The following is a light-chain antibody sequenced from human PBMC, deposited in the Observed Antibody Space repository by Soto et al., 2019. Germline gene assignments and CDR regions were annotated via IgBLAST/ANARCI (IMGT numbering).Light chain of an antibody. CDR3: QRYGTSPPLT. Sequence: EIVLTQSPGTLSLSPGERATLSCRASQSVSSNYLAWYQQKPGQAPRLLIYGASTRATGIPDRFSGSGSATDFTITISRLEPEDFAVYYCQRYGTSPPLTFGGGTKVEIK. CDR1: QSVSSNY. CDR2: GAS. V-gene: IGKV3-20*01. J-gene: IGKJ4*01.